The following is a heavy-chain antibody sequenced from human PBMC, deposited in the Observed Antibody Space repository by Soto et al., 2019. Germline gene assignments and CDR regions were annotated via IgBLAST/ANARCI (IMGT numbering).Heavy chain of an antibody. CDR1: GGSISSGGYS. V-gene: IGHV4-30-2*02. Sequence: SLTCAVSGGSISSGGYSWSWIRQPPGKGLEWIGYIYHSGSTYYNPSLKSRVTISVDTSKNQFSLKLSSVTAADTAVYYCARLAGSGWLHWGQGTLVTVSS. CDR2: IYHSGST. D-gene: IGHD6-19*01. CDR3: ARLAGSGWLH. J-gene: IGHJ4*02.